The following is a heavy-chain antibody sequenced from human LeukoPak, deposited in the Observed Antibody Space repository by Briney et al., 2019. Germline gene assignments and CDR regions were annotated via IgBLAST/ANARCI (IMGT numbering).Heavy chain of an antibody. J-gene: IGHJ4*02. CDR2: ISGSGGST. CDR1: GFTFSSYA. V-gene: IGHV3-23*01. D-gene: IGHD2-2*01. Sequence: GGSLRLSCAASGFTFSSYAMSWVRQAPGKGLEWVSAISGSGGSTYYADSVKGRFTISRDSSKNTLYLQMNSLRAEDTAVYYCARGSLGSSTSSDCCPLDYWGQGTLVTVSS. CDR3: ARGSLGSSTSSDCCPLDY.